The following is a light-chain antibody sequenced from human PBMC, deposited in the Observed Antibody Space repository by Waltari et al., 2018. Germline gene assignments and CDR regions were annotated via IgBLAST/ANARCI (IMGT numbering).Light chain of an antibody. CDR2: GAS. V-gene: IGKV3-15*01. J-gene: IGKJ3*01. CDR1: QFVSNN. CDR3: QQYNNWPGG. Sequence: ETVMKQSPVTLSVSPGESVTLSCTTSQFVSNNLAWYQQKPGQPPRLLMYGASTRATGVPARFSGSGSGTSFTLTISSLQPEDFGLYYCQQYNNWPGGFGPGTKVDVE.